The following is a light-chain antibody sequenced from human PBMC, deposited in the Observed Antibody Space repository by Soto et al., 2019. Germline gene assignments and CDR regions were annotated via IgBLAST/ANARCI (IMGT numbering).Light chain of an antibody. CDR3: QQYGSSPWT. CDR2: DAS. V-gene: IGKV3-11*01. J-gene: IGKJ1*01. CDR1: QSVSTY. Sequence: DNVLTQSPDTLSLSPGERATLSCRASQSVSTYLAWYQQKPGQGPRLLIYDASNRATGIPARFSGSGSGTDFTLTISSLEPEDFAVYYCQQYGSSPWTFGQGTKVDIK.